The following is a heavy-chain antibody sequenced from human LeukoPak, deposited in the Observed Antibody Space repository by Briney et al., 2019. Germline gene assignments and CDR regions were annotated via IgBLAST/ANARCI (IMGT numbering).Heavy chain of an antibody. V-gene: IGHV4-39*01. CDR2: LHYSGRT. J-gene: IGHJ4*02. Sequence: PAETLSLTCTVSGGSISSSSYYWAWIRQPPRKGLEWIGSLHYSGRTVYNPSLNSRGTISADTSKNQFSLKLTSVTAADTAVYYCAMYCSAASCSPFDYWGRGTLVTVSS. CDR3: AMYCSAASCSPFDY. CDR1: GGSISSSSYY. D-gene: IGHD2-15*01.